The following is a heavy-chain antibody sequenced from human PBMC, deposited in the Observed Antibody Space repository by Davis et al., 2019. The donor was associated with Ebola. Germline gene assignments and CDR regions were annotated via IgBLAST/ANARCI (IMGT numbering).Heavy chain of an antibody. CDR3: ARGGFITELRWFDL. V-gene: IGHV3-21*01. CDR1: GFTFSTYS. Sequence: GESLKISCAASGFTFSTYSMNWVRQAPGKGLEWVSSITTRGYYIYYADSVKGRFTISRDDAENSLYLQMNSLRAEDTAVYYCARGGFITELRWFDLWGQGTLVTASS. D-gene: IGHD3-10*01. CDR2: ITTRGYYI. J-gene: IGHJ5*02.